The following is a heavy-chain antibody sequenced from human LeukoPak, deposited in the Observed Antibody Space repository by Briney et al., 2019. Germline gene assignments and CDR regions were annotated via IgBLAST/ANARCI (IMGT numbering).Heavy chain of an antibody. J-gene: IGHJ4*02. CDR3: ARDLVTMVRGVQHLPGY. D-gene: IGHD3-10*01. V-gene: IGHV4-4*07. CDR2: IYTSGST. Sequence: SETLSLTCTVPGGSISSYYWSWIRQPAGKGLEWIGRIYTSGSTNYNPSLKSRVTMSVDTSKNQFSLKLSSVTAADTAVYYCARDLVTMVRGVQHLPGYWGQGTLVTVSS. CDR1: GGSISSYY.